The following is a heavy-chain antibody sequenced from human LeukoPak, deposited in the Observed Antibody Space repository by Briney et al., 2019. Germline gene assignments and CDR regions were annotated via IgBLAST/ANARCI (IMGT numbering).Heavy chain of an antibody. CDR3: ARDFWSGYSDY. CDR1: GFTFSSYG. V-gene: IGHV3-33*01. D-gene: IGHD3-3*01. CDR2: IWYDGSNK. Sequence: PGGPLRLSCAASGFTFSSYGMHWVRQAPGKGLEWVAVIWYDGSNKYYADSVKGRFTISRDNSKNTLYLQMNSLRAEDTAVYYCARDFWSGYSDYWGQGTLVTVSS. J-gene: IGHJ4*02.